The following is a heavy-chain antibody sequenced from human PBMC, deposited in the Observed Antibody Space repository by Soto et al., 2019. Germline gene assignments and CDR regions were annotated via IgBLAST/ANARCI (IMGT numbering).Heavy chain of an antibody. CDR1: GGTFSSYA. CDR2: IIPIFGTA. D-gene: IGHD3-22*01. V-gene: IGHV1-69*01. CDR3: ARNDYYDSIGYFDFDY. Sequence: QVQLVQSGAEVKKPGSSVKVSCKASGGTFSSYAISWVRQAPGQGLEWMGGIIPIFGTANYAQKFQGRVTITADESTSTAYMELSSLRAEDTAVYYCARNDYYDSIGYFDFDYWGQGTLVTVSS. J-gene: IGHJ4*02.